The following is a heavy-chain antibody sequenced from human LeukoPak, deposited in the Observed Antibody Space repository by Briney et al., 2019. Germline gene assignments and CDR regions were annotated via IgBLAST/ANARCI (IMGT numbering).Heavy chain of an antibody. CDR1: GDSVSSNSAA. Sequence: SQTLSLTRAISGDSVSSNSAAWNWIRQSPSRGLEWLGRTYYRSKWYNDYAVSVKSRITINPDTSKNQFSLQLNSVTPEDTAVYYCARAGSSGYYRYNWFDPWGQGTLVTVSS. J-gene: IGHJ5*02. CDR2: TYYRSKWYN. D-gene: IGHD3-22*01. V-gene: IGHV6-1*01. CDR3: ARAGSSGYYRYNWFDP.